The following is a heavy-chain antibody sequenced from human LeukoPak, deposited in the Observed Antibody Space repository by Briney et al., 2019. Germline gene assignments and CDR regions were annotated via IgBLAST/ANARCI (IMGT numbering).Heavy chain of an antibody. CDR2: INQSGIT. J-gene: IGHJ4*02. CDR1: GGSFNYY. D-gene: IGHD3-10*01. Sequence: SETLSLTCVVYGGSFNYYWSWIRQPPGKGLEWIGDINQSGITNYDPSLKSRVTISIDTSKNQLSLKVTSVTAADTAVYYCARGSHRAWEVLLDWGQGTLVTVSS. V-gene: IGHV4-34*01. CDR3: ARGSHRAWEVLLD.